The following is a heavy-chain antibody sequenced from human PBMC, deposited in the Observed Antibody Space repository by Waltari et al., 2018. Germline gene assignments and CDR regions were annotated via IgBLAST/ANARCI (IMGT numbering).Heavy chain of an antibody. CDR3: ARGIVGATG. CDR2: IDKTGSRT. V-gene: IGHV3-48*03. J-gene: IGHJ4*02. Sequence: EVQLVESGGDLVQPGESLRLNCETSGFTFSKYELNWIRQAPGRGLEGIAYIDKTGSRTFYSDSVRGRFTISRDDAKSSVYLQMTNLRVDDSALYYCARGIVGATGWGQGTLVTVSS. D-gene: IGHD1-26*01. CDR1: GFTFSKYE.